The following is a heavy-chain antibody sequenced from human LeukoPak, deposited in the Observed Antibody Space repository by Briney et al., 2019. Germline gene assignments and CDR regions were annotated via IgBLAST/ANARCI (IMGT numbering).Heavy chain of an antibody. CDR1: GFTFSSYG. CDR2: ISSSSSYI. CDR3: ARDRFGGADYYYGMDV. D-gene: IGHD3-16*01. J-gene: IGHJ6*02. V-gene: IGHV3-21*01. Sequence: GGSLRLSCAASGFTFSSYGMNWVRQAPGKGLEWVSSISSSSSYIYYADSVKGRFTISRDNAKNSLYLQMNSLRAEDTAVYYCARDRFGGADYYYGMDVWGQGTTVTVSS.